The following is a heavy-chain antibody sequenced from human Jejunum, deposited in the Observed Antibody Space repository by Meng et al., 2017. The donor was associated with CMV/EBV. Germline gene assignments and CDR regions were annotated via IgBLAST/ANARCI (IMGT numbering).Heavy chain of an antibody. D-gene: IGHD3-3*01. CDR2: INPNTAAT. CDR3: ARRHDFDLYFDY. J-gene: IGHJ4*02. CDR1: GYTFTGYW. V-gene: IGHV1-2*06. Sequence: CPGSGYTFTGYWLHWVRQAPGQGLEWMGRINPNTAATDYAQEFQGRVTMIKDTSINTVYLQLSRLRSDDTAVYYCARRHDFDLYFDYWGQGSLVTVSS.